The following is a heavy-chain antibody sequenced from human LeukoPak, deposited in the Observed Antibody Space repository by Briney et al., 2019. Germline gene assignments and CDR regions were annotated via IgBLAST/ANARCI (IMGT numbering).Heavy chain of an antibody. J-gene: IGHJ4*02. CDR1: GYTFTSYD. CDR2: MNPNSGNT. V-gene: IGHV1-8*01. D-gene: IGHD3-22*01. CDR3: ARGSPIYYDSSGYYNDY. Sequence: ASVKVSCKASGYTFTSYDINWVRQATGQGLEWMGWMNPNSGNTGYAQKFQGRVTMTRDTSISTAYMELSSLRSEDTAVYYCARGSPIYYDSSGYYNDYWGQGTLVTVSS.